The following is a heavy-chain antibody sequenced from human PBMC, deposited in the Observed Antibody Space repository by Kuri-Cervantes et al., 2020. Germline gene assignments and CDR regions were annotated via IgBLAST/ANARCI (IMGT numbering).Heavy chain of an antibody. Sequence: GSLRLSCAVYGGSFSGYYWSWIRQPPGKGLEWIGEINHSGSTNYNPSLKSRVTISVDTSKNQFSLKLSSVTAADTAVYYCARSWDYDAALDYWGQGTLVTVSS. V-gene: IGHV4-34*01. CDR2: INHSGST. CDR1: GGSFSGYY. J-gene: IGHJ4*02. D-gene: IGHD1-7*01. CDR3: ARSWDYDAALDY.